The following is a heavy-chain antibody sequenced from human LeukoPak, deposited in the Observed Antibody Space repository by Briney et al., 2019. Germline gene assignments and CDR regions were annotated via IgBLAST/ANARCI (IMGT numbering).Heavy chain of an antibody. D-gene: IGHD4-23*01. J-gene: IGHJ4*02. Sequence: GGSLRLSCAASGLTFSSYAMSWVRQAPGKGLEWVSSISDSGGSTYYADSVKGRFTISRDNAKNSLYLQMNSLRAEDTAVYYCEAHYGGNSGRGYYFDYWGQGTLVTVSS. V-gene: IGHV3-23*01. CDR3: EAHYGGNSGRGYYFDY. CDR1: GLTFSSYA. CDR2: ISDSGGST.